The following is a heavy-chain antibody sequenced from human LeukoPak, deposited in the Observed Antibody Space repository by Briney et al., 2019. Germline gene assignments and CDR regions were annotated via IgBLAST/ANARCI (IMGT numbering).Heavy chain of an antibody. V-gene: IGHV3-23*01. Sequence: GGSLRLSCAASGFTFDSYPMSWVRQAPGKGLEWVSLASGSGGSTYYADSVKGRFTISRDNSKNTLYLQMNSLRAEDTAVYYCARVVSDAFDIWGQGTMVTVSS. J-gene: IGHJ3*02. CDR3: ARVVSDAFDI. CDR2: ASGSGGST. CDR1: GFTFDSYP. D-gene: IGHD2-2*01.